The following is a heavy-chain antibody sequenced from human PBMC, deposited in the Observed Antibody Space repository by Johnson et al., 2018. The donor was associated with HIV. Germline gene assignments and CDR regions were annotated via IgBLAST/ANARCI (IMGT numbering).Heavy chain of an antibody. CDR2: IYSGGST. J-gene: IGHJ3*02. D-gene: IGHD3-16*01. V-gene: IGHV3-66*03. CDR1: GFIVSSNY. CDR3: ARDKVGVSAFDI. Sequence: EMQLVESGGGVIQTGGSLRLSCAASGFIVSSNYMSWVRQAPGKGLEWFSVIYSGGSTYYADSVKGRFTISRDHSENTLYLQMNSLRPKDTAVYYCARDKVGVSAFDIWGQGTMVTVSS.